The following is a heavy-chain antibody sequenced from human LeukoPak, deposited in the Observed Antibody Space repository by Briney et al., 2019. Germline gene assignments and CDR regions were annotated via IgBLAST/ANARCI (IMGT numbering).Heavy chain of an antibody. CDR3: ARGPYSSSSEVLVD. V-gene: IGHV3-33*01. J-gene: IGHJ4*02. CDR2: IWYGGSNK. D-gene: IGHD6-6*01. CDR1: GFTFSSYG. Sequence: GGSLRLSCAASGFTFSSYGMHWVRQAPGKGLEWVAVIWYGGSNKYYADSVKGRFTISRDNSKDTLYLQMNSLRAEDTAVYYCARGPYSSSSEVLVDWGQGTLVTVSS.